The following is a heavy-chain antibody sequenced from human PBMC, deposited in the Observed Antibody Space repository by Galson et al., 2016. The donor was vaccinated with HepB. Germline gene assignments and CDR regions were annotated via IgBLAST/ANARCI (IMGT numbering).Heavy chain of an antibody. Sequence: SLRLSCATSGLSFSVRGMHWVRQAPGKGLEWLAVIWNDGRTTYYGDTVKGRFIISRDNSRETLYLQMNSLRVDDTAIYYCATDGPPTVVVGAALDSWGQGTLVTVSS. J-gene: IGHJ5*01. CDR1: GLSFSVRG. CDR3: ATDGPPTVVVGAALDS. V-gene: IGHV3-33*01. D-gene: IGHD2-15*01. CDR2: IWNDGRTT.